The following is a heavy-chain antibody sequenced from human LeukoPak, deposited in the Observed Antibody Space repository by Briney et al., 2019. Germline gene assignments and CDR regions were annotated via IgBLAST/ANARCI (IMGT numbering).Heavy chain of an antibody. D-gene: IGHD3-22*01. CDR2: ISWNSGSI. CDR3: AKDIGYYDSSGYYDY. J-gene: IGHJ4*02. CDR1: GFTFDDYA. V-gene: IGHV3-9*01. Sequence: PGGSLRLSCAASGFTFDDYAMHWVRQAPGKGLEWVSGISWNSGSIGYADSVKGRFTISRDNAKNSLYLQMNSLRAEDTALYYCAKDIGYYDSSGYYDYWGLGTLVTVSS.